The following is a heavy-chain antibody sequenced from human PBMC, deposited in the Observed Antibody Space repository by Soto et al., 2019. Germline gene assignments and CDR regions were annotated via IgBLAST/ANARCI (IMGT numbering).Heavy chain of an antibody. J-gene: IGHJ3*02. CDR2: MYYSGST. Sequence: SETLSLTCSVSGGSVSSGSYYWSWIRQPPGKGLEWIGYMYYSGSTNYNPSLKSRVTISLDTSKNQFSLKLSSVTAADTAVYFCARTRDFWSGNDAFDIWGQGTMVTVSS. V-gene: IGHV4-61*01. CDR1: GGSVSSGSYY. D-gene: IGHD3-3*01. CDR3: ARTRDFWSGNDAFDI.